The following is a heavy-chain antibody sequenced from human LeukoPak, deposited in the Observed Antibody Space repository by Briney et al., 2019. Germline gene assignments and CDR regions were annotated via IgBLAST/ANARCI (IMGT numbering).Heavy chain of an antibody. V-gene: IGHV4-59*08. CDR3: ARRSGTYHAFDI. Sequence: PSETLSLTCTVSGGSTSVYYWSWIRQPPGKGLEWIGYIYYSGSTYYNPSLKSRVTISVDTSKNQFSLKLSSVTAADTAVYYCARRSGTYHAFDIWGQGTMVTVSS. J-gene: IGHJ3*02. D-gene: IGHD1-26*01. CDR1: GGSTSVYY. CDR2: IYYSGST.